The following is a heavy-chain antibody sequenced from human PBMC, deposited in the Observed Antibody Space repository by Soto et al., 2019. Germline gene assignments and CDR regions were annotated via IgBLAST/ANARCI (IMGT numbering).Heavy chain of an antibody. D-gene: IGHD6-13*01. CDR3: ARGGGSIAAAGTSFDY. V-gene: IGHV1-69*06. CDR1: GGTFSSYA. CDR2: VIPIFGTA. J-gene: IGHJ4*02. Sequence: QVQLVQSGAEVKKPGSSVKVSCKASGGTFSSYAISWVRQAPGQGLEWMGGVIPIFGTANYAQKFQGRVTITADKSTSTAYMELSSLRSEDTAVYYCARGGGSIAAAGTSFDYWGQGTLVTVSS.